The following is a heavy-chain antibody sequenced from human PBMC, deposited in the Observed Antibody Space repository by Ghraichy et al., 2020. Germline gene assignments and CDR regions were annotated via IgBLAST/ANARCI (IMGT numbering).Heavy chain of an antibody. Sequence: SETLSLTCTVSGGSISSYYWSWIRQPPGKGLEWIGYIYYSGSTNYNPSLKSRVTISVDTSKNQFSLKLSSVIAADTAVYYCARWKVLRVFDIWGQGTMVTVSS. CDR2: IYYSGST. V-gene: IGHV4-59*01. CDR1: GGSISSYY. D-gene: IGHD1-1*01. J-gene: IGHJ3*02. CDR3: ARWKVLRVFDI.